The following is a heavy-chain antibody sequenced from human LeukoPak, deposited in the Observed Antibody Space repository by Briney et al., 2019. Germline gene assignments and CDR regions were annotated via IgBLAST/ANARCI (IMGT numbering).Heavy chain of an antibody. D-gene: IGHD6-13*01. CDR1: GYTFTGYY. CDR2: INPNSGGT. CDR3: ARVKGSYSSSSYVPAY. V-gene: IGHV1-2*02. J-gene: IGHJ4*02. Sequence: ASVKVSCKASGYTFTGYYMHWVRQAPGQGLEWMGWINPNSGGTNYAQKFQGRVTMTRDTSISTAYMELSRLRSDDTAVYYCARVKGSYSSSSYVPAYWGQGTLVTVSS.